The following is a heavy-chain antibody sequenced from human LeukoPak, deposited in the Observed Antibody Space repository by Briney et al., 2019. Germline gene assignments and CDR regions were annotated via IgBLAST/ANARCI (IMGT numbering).Heavy chain of an antibody. Sequence: SETLSLTCAVYGGSFTGYYWRWIRQPPGQGLEWIGEINHSGSTKYNPSLKSRVTISVDTSKNQFSLNLRSVTAADTAVYYCARGGPPTVTRFDYWGQGTLVTVS. CDR1: GGSFTGYY. V-gene: IGHV4-34*01. CDR3: ARGGPPTVTRFDY. J-gene: IGHJ4*02. CDR2: INHSGST. D-gene: IGHD4-17*01.